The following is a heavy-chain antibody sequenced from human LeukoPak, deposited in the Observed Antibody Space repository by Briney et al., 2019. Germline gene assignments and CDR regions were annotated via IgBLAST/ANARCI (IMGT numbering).Heavy chain of an antibody. V-gene: IGHV4-61*02. Sequence: SETLSLTCTVSGGSISSGSYYWSWIRQPAGKGLEWIGRIYTSGSTNYNPSLKSRVTISVDTSKNQFSLKLSSVTAADTAVYYCARRMDYGGNSVVFYNWFDPWGQGTLVTVSS. J-gene: IGHJ5*02. CDR2: IYTSGST. CDR1: GGSISSGSYY. D-gene: IGHD4-23*01. CDR3: ARRMDYGGNSVVFYNWFDP.